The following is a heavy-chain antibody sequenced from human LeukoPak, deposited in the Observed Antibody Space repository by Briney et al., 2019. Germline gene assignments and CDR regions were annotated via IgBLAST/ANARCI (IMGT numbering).Heavy chain of an antibody. CDR2: LRPRRGNT. J-gene: IGHJ4*02. Sequence: GSLKVSCKASGYSFIIYEIQWVRQAPGQGLEWVWWLRPRRGNTTYAQNFQGRVTITRDTSKNTFYMEVTGLRAEDTAVYYCARVGAREEGIDYCARGTLTPVSS. D-gene: IGHD3-10*01. V-gene: IGHV1-8*03. CDR1: GYSFIIYE. CDR3: ARVGAREEGIDY.